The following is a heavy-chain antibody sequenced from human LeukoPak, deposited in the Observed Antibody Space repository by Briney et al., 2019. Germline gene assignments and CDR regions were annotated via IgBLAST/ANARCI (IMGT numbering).Heavy chain of an antibody. CDR2: LRSTIHGGPA. CDR3: TRAGGYDFRIDY. D-gene: IGHD3-3*01. CDR1: GFNFANYG. Sequence: GGSLRLSCSTFGFNFANYGVSWFRQAPGQGLEWVGFLRSTIHGGPAEYAASVEGRFSISRDDSKRIAYLQMNSLKTEDTAVYYCTRAGGYDFRIDYWGQGTLVTVSS. V-gene: IGHV3-49*03. J-gene: IGHJ4*02.